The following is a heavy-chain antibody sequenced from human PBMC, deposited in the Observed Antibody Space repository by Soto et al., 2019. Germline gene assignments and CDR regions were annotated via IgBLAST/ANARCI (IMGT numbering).Heavy chain of an antibody. J-gene: IGHJ6*02. CDR2: IYYGGTT. Sequence: QLQLQESGPGLVKPADTLSLTCSVSGCSISCISYYWGRIRQRPGKGLAWVGSIYYGGTTYYNTSLKSPVNISADTAKNEFSLRLSDVTAADTGVYYCAKTGYYHYGMDVWGQGTPVTVSS. CDR1: GCSISCISYY. CDR3: AKTGYYHYGMDV. V-gene: IGHV4-39*01.